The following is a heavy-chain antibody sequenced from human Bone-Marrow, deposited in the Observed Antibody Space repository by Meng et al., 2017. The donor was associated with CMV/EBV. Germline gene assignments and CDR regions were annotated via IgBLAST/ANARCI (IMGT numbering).Heavy chain of an antibody. CDR3: ARVVRGLNRYLYYYAMDV. Sequence: SETLSLTCSFSGGSISSYYWSWIRQPPGKGLEWIGYMYYGGSSNHNPSLKSRATISVQTSKNQFSLKVLSVTAADTAVYYCARVVRGLNRYLYYYAMDVWGQGTSVTVSS. D-gene: IGHD3-16*02. J-gene: IGHJ6*02. CDR2: MYYGGSS. V-gene: IGHV4-59*12. CDR1: GGSISSYY.